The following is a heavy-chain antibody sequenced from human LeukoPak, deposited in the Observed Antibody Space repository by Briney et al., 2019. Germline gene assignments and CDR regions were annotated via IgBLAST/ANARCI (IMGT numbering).Heavy chain of an antibody. J-gene: IGHJ4*02. D-gene: IGHD6-19*01. CDR1: GYTFTGYY. Sequence: ASVKVSCKASGYTFTGYYMHWVRQAPGQGLEWMGWISAYNGNTNYAQKLQGRVTMTTDTSTSTAYMELRSLRSDDTAVYYCARIAVAGPTPDYWGQGTLVTVSS. CDR3: ARIAVAGPTPDY. CDR2: ISAYNGNT. V-gene: IGHV1-18*04.